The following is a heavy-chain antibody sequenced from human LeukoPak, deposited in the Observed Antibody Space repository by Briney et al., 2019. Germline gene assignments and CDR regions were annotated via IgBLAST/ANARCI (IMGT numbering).Heavy chain of an antibody. CDR3: ARDANGSPDY. Sequence: GGSLRLSCAASGFTFSSYWMSWVRQAPGKGLEWVGNIKQDGSEKNYVDSVKGRFTISRDNAKNTLYLQMNSLRAEDTAVYYCARDANGSPDYWGQGTQVTVSS. D-gene: IGHD1-26*01. CDR2: IKQDGSEK. CDR1: GFTFSSYW. J-gene: IGHJ4*02. V-gene: IGHV3-7*01.